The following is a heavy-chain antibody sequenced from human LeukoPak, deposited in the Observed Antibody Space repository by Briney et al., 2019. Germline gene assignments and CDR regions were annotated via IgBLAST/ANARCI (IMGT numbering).Heavy chain of an antibody. J-gene: IGHJ4*02. CDR3: VRDVGAVRGEVYFDY. CDR1: GFTFSSYA. V-gene: IGHV3-23*01. CDR2: ISGSGGST. D-gene: IGHD3-10*01. Sequence: GGSLRLSCAASGFTFSSYAMSWVRQAPGKGLEWVSAISGSGGSTYYADSVKGPFTISRDNSKNTLYLQMNSLRAEDTAMYFCVRDVGAVRGEVYFDYWGQGTLVTVSS.